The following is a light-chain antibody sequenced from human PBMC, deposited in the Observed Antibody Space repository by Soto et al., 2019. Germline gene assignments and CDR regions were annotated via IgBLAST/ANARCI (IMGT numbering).Light chain of an antibody. CDR3: QQYNNWPPWRT. V-gene: IGKV3-15*01. CDR1: QSVSSN. Sequence: EIVLTQSPCTLSVSPGERATLSCRASQSVSSNLAWYQQKPGQAPRLLIYGASTRATGIPARFSGSGSGTEFTLTISSLQSEDFAVYYCQQYNNWPPWRTFGQGTKVDIK. CDR2: GAS. J-gene: IGKJ1*01.